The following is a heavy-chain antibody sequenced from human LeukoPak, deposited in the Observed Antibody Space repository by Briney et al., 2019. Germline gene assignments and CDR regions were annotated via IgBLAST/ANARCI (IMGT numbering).Heavy chain of an antibody. Sequence: PGGSLRLSCAVSGFTCSTYTMKWVRQAPGKGLEWLSYITVSSSTYYADSVRGRFTISRDNAKNSLYLQMNSLRDEDTAVYYCARGDTLSDLNAFDLWGQGTMVTVSS. CDR1: GFTCSTYT. J-gene: IGHJ3*01. CDR3: ARGDTLSDLNAFDL. CDR2: ITVSSST. V-gene: IGHV3-48*02.